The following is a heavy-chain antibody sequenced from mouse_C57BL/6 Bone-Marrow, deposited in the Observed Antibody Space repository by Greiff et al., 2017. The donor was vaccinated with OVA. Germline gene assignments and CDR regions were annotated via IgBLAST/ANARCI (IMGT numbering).Heavy chain of an antibody. V-gene: IGHV1-81*01. CDR3: ARATTVVATRYYAMDY. D-gene: IGHD1-1*01. J-gene: IGHJ4*01. CDR2: MYPRSGNN. Sequence: VKLQESGAELARPGASVKLSCKASGYTFTSYGISWVKQRTGQGLEWIGEMYPRSGNNYYNEKFKGTATLTADTSSSTAYMELNSLTAEDSAVYYCARATTVVATRYYAMDYWGQGTSVTVSS. CDR1: GYTFTSYG.